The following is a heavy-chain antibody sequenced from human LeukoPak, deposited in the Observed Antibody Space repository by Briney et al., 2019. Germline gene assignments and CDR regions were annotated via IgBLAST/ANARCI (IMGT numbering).Heavy chain of an antibody. D-gene: IGHD6-13*01. CDR1: GFTFSSHA. J-gene: IGHJ3*02. CDR3: ARGSCSSWYNAFDI. V-gene: IGHV3-23*01. CDR2: ISGSGGST. Sequence: PGGSLRLSCAASGFTFSSHAMSWVRQAPGKGLEWVSAISGSGGSTYYADSVKGRFTISRDNSKNTLYLQMNSLRAEDTAVYYCARGSCSSWYNAFDIWGQGTMVTVSS.